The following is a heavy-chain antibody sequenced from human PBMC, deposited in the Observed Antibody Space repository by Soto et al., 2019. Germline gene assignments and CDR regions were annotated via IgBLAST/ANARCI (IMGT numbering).Heavy chain of an antibody. J-gene: IGHJ4*02. D-gene: IGHD2-15*01. CDR1: RGSISSGDYY. V-gene: IGHV4-30-4*02. CDR3: ARLPCSAVSCYLDH. Sequence: PSETLSLTCTVSRGSISSGDYYRSWIRQPPGEGLEWIGYIYYSGSTFYNPSLKSRVTISVDTSKNQFSLKLTSVTAADTAVYYCARLPCSAVSCYLDHWGLGTLVTVSS. CDR2: IYYSGST.